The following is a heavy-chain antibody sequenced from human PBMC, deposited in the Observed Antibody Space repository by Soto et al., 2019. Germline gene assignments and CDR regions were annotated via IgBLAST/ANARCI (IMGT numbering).Heavy chain of an antibody. D-gene: IGHD6-19*01. CDR2: IKQDGSEK. V-gene: IGHV3-7*01. CDR1: ECTFSGDW. J-gene: IGHJ3*02. Sequence: PGGSLRQSCAASECTFSGDWMSWDRQAPGKGLEWVANIKQDGSEKYYVDSVKGRFTISRDNAKNSLYLQMNSLRAEDTAVYYCARGGSAVAGIFLMGAFDIWGQGTMVTVSS. CDR3: ARGGSAVAGIFLMGAFDI.